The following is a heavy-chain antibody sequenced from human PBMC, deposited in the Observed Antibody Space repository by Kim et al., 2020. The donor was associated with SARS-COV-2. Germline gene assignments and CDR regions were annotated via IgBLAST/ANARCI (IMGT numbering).Heavy chain of an antibody. CDR2: IWYDGSNK. V-gene: IGHV3-33*06. D-gene: IGHD3-22*01. CDR3: AKELVRGVFVY. Sequence: GGSLRLSCAASGFTFSSYGMHWVRQAPGKGLEWVAVIWYDGSNKYYADSVKGRFTISRDNSKNTLYLQMNSLRAEDTAVYYCAKELVRGVFVYWGQGTLVPVSS. CDR1: GFTFSSYG. J-gene: IGHJ4*02.